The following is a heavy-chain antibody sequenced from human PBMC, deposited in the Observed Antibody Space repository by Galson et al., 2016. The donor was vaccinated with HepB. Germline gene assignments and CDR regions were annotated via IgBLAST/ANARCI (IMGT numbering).Heavy chain of an antibody. CDR1: GYSFSSFW. CDR2: INPGDSDT. Sequence: QSGAEVKKPGESLRISCKASGYSFSSFWINWVRQMPGKGLEWMGIINPGDSDTRYSPSFQGQVIISADKSISTAYLQWSSLKASDTAMYYCARGVQQLVYDYWGQGTLVTVSS. CDR3: ARGVQQLVYDY. D-gene: IGHD6-13*01. J-gene: IGHJ4*02. V-gene: IGHV5-51*01.